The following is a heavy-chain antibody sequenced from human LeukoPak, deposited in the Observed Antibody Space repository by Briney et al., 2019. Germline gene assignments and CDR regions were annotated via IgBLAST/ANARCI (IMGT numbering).Heavy chain of an antibody. CDR2: ISHDGGND. V-gene: IGHV3-30*04. CDR3: VGSPTYYYMDV. Sequence: GGSLRLSCAASGSTFRNHAIHWVRQAPGKGLEWVTVISHDGGNDYYRDSVKGRFTISRDNSKNTVLLQMNSLSPDDTAIYYCVGSPTYYYMDVWGKGNTVTVSS. CDR1: GSTFRNHA. J-gene: IGHJ6*03. D-gene: IGHD3-10*01.